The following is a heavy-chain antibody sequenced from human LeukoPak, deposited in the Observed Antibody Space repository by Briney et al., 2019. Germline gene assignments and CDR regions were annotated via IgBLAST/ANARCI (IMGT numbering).Heavy chain of an antibody. CDR1: GFTFSSYA. CDR2: ISGSGGST. V-gene: IGHV3-23*01. J-gene: IGHJ3*02. Sequence: PGGSLRLSCAASGFTFSSYAMTWVRQAPGKGLEWVSAISGSGGSTYYADSVKGRFTISRDNSKNTLYLQMNSLRAEDTAVYYCAKSAQYCSGGSCYDDAFDIWGQGTMVTVSS. D-gene: IGHD2-15*01. CDR3: AKSAQYCSGGSCYDDAFDI.